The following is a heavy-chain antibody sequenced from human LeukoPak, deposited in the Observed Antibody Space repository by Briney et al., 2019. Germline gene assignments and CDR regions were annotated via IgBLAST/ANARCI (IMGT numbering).Heavy chain of an antibody. J-gene: IGHJ4*02. CDR1: GGSINAYY. CDR3: ARRIYGGIEY. Sequence: PSETLSLTCTVSGGSINAYYWTWIRQPPGKRLEWIGYIYYTGTTNYNPSLESRVTISIDTSKNHFSLKLSSVTAADTAVYYCARRIYGGIEYWGQGTLVTVSS. V-gene: IGHV4-59*08. CDR2: IYYTGTT. D-gene: IGHD4/OR15-4a*01.